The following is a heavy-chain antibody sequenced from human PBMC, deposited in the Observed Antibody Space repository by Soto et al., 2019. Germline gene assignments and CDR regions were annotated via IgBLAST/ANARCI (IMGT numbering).Heavy chain of an antibody. J-gene: IGHJ2*01. Sequence: GREWVSYIRSGGSTIYYADSVKGRFTISRDNVKNSLYLQMDSLRDEDTAVYYCAIFFFQAEDGIRDVRSVSAFLLNRSSDL. CDR3: AIFFFQAEDGIRDVRSVSAFLLNRSSDL. V-gene: IGHV3-48*02. D-gene: IGHD3-10*02. CDR2: IRSGGSTI.